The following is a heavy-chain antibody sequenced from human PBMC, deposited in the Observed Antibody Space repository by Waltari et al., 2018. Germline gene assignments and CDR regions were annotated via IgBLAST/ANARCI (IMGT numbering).Heavy chain of an antibody. V-gene: IGHV4-38-2*02. CDR1: GYSISSGYY. J-gene: IGHJ4*02. CDR3: ARDRGEITMVRGVIGAIDY. Sequence: QVQLQESGPGLVKPSETLPLTCAVSGYSISSGYYWGWIRQPPGKGLEWIGSIYHSGSTYYNPSLKSRVTISVDTSKNQFSLKLSSVTAADTAVYYCARDRGEITMVRGVIGAIDYWGQGTLVTVSS. D-gene: IGHD3-10*01. CDR2: IYHSGST.